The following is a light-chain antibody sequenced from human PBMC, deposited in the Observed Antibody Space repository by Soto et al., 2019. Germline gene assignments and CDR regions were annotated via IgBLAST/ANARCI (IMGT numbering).Light chain of an antibody. V-gene: IGKV1-39*01. CDR3: QQSDSTPST. CDR2: AAS. Sequence: DIQMTQSPSSLSASVGDSVTITCRASQSISNYLNWYQQKPGKAPKLLVYAASSLQSGVPSRFRGSGSGTDFTLTISSLQPEDFATYYCQQSDSTPSTFGPGTKVDIK. CDR1: QSISNY. J-gene: IGKJ3*01.